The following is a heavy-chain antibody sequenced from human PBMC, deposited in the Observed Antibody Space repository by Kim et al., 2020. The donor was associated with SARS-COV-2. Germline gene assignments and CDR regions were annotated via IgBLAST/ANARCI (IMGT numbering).Heavy chain of an antibody. CDR1: GGSISSGGYY. Sequence: SETLSLTCTVSGGSISSGGYYWSWIRQHPGKGLEWIGYIYYSGSTYYNPSLKSRVTISVDTSKNQFSLKLSSVTAADTAVYYCARATRGYPGGVDWFDPWGQGTLVTVSS. CDR3: ARATRGYPGGVDWFDP. D-gene: IGHD5-18*01. CDR2: IYYSGST. V-gene: IGHV4-31*03. J-gene: IGHJ5*02.